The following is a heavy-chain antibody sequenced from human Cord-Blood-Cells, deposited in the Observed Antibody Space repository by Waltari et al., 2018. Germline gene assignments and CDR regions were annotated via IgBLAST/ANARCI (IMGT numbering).Heavy chain of an antibody. Sequence: QVQLQESGPGLVKPSETLSLTCTVSGGSISSHYWSWIRQPPGKGLEWIGYIYYSGSTNYNPSLKSRVTISVDTSKNQFSLKRSSVTAADTAVYYCARGREGSSSWYYFDYWGQGTLVTVSS. J-gene: IGHJ4*02. D-gene: IGHD6-13*01. CDR1: GGSISSHY. V-gene: IGHV4-59*11. CDR2: IYYSGST. CDR3: ARGREGSSSWYYFDY.